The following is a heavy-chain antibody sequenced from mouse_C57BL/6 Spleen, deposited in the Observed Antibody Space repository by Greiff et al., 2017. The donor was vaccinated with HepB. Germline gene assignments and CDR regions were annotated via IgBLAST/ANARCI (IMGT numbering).Heavy chain of an antibody. CDR3: ARSWDYYAMDY. V-gene: IGHV1-64*01. D-gene: IGHD4-1*01. J-gene: IGHJ4*01. CDR1: GYTFTSYW. Sequence: VQLQQPGAELVKPGASVKLSFKASGYTFTSYWMHWVKQRPGQGLEWIGMIHPNSGSTNYNEKFKSKATLTVDKSSSTAYMQLSSLTSEDSAVYYCARSWDYYAMDYWGQGTSVTVSS. CDR2: IHPNSGST.